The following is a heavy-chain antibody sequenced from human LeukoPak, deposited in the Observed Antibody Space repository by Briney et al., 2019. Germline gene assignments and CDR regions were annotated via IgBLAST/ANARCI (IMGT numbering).Heavy chain of an antibody. V-gene: IGHV3-66*01. D-gene: IGHD3-22*01. Sequence: PGGSLRLSCAASGFTVSSNYMSWVRQAPGKGLEWVSVIYSGGSTYYADSVKGRFTISRDNSKNTLYLQMNSLRAEDTAVYYCAKDVVYYFDSSGYYFIPFDYWGQGTLVTVSS. J-gene: IGHJ4*02. CDR1: GFTVSSNY. CDR3: AKDVVYYFDSSGYYFIPFDY. CDR2: IYSGGST.